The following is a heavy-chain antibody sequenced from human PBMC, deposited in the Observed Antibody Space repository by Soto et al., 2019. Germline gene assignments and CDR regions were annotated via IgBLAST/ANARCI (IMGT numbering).Heavy chain of an antibody. CDR2: ISSTGETK. CDR3: ARGPGDYSIGGGYYEY. CDR1: GVTGVIFNYSE. Sequence: GGSLRLSCAVSGVTGVIFNYSEISWFRQSPGKGLEWVSYISSTGETKYYAGSVKGRFIASRDSAKKSLYLQMNSLRAEDTAVYFCARGPGDYSIGGGYYEYWGEGTPVTVSS. V-gene: IGHV3-48*03. J-gene: IGHJ4*02. D-gene: IGHD4-4*01.